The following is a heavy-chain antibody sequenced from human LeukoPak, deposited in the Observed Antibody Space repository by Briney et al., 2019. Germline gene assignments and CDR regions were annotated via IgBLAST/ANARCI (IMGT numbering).Heavy chain of an antibody. CDR2: IYYSGST. D-gene: IGHD5-18*01. Sequence: SETLSLTCTVSGGSISSSSYYWGWIRQPPGKGLEWIGYIYYSGSTNYNPSLKSRVTISVDTSKNQFSLKLSSVTAADTAVYYCARSSYGIHYYYMDVWGKGTTVTISS. V-gene: IGHV4-61*05. CDR3: ARSSYGIHYYYMDV. CDR1: GGSISSSSYY. J-gene: IGHJ6*03.